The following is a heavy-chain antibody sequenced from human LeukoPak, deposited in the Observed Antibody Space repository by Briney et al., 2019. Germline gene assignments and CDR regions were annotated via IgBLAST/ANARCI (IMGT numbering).Heavy chain of an antibody. J-gene: IGHJ4*02. D-gene: IGHD3-22*01. V-gene: IGHV3-53*05. CDR3: AKAFSPAVVATDDY. Sequence: GGSLRLSCAASGFTVSSNYMSWVRQAPGKGLECVSVIYSGGGTYYGDSVKGRFTISRDNSKNTLYLQMNSLRAEDTAVYYCAKAFSPAVVATDDYWGQGTLVTVSS. CDR2: IYSGGGT. CDR1: GFTVSSNY.